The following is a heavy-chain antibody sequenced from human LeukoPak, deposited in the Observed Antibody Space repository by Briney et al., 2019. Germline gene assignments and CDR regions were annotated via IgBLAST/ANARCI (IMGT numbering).Heavy chain of an antibody. CDR2: INSDGSST. J-gene: IGHJ5*02. CDR3: ARVGNGDFNWFHP. CDR1: GFTFTSYW. V-gene: IGHV3-74*01. D-gene: IGHD2-21*01. Sequence: GSLRLSCVASGFTFTSYWMHWVRQAPGKGLVWVSRINSDGSSTNYADSVKGRFTISRDNAKNTLYLQMNSLRAEDTAVYYCARVGNGDFNWFHPWGQGTLVSVSS.